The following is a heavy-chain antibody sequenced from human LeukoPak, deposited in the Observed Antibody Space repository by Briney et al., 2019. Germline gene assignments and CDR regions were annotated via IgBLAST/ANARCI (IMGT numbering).Heavy chain of an antibody. CDR1: GFTFSSYA. CDR3: TTFWDRFDCLYS. CDR2: IKSETDGGTT. J-gene: IGHJ4*02. D-gene: IGHD3-9*01. V-gene: IGHV3-15*01. Sequence: GGSLRLSCAASGFTFSSYAMSWVRQAPGKGLEWVGRIKSETDGGTTDYAAPGNDRFTISRDDSKTTLFLQMNSMKLEDTAVYYCTTFWDRFDCLYSWGQGNLVTVSS.